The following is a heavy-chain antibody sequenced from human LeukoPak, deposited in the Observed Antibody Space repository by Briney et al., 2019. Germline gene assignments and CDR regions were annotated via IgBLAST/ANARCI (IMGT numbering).Heavy chain of an antibody. CDR3: ARDDFWSGYYRDYYDSSGYGLGGF. CDR1: GGSISSYY. D-gene: IGHD3-22*01. J-gene: IGHJ4*02. V-gene: IGHV4-59*12. CDR2: IYYSGST. Sequence: SETLSLTCTVSGGSISSYYWSWIRQPPGKGLEWIGYIYYSGSTNYNPSLKSRVTISVDTSKNQFSLKLSSVTAADTAVYYCARDDFWSGYYRDYYDSSGYGLGGFWGQGTLVTVSS.